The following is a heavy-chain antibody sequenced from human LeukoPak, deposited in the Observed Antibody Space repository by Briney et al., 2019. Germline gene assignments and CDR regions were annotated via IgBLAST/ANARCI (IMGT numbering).Heavy chain of an antibody. CDR1: GGSISNYY. J-gene: IGHJ5*02. CDR2: VYYSGST. D-gene: IGHD4-17*01. V-gene: IGHV4-59*01. Sequence: SETLSLTCTVSGGSISNYYWTWIRQPPGKGLEWIAYVYYSGSTNYNPSLKSRVSISVDTSKNQFSLEVTSGTAADTAVYYCGRTNYGDYYWFDPWGQGTLVTVYS. CDR3: GRTNYGDYYWFDP.